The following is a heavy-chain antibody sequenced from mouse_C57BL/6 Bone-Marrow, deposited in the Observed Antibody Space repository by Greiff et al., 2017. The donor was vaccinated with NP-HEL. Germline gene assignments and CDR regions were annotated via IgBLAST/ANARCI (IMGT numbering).Heavy chain of an antibody. CDR1: GYPFTSYG. V-gene: IGHV1-81*01. J-gene: IGHJ2*01. CDR3: ARYGGGSYVGDD. D-gene: IGHD1-1*02. CDR2: IYPRSGNT. Sequence: QVQLQQSGAELARPGASVKLSCKASGYPFTSYGISWVKQRTGQGLEWIGEIYPRSGNTYYNEKLKGKATLTAEKSSSPAYMELRSLTSEDSAVYFCARYGGGSYVGDDWGQGTTLTVSS.